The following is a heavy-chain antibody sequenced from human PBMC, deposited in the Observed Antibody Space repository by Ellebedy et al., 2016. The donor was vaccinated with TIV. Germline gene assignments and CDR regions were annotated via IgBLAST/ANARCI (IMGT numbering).Heavy chain of an antibody. CDR3: ARSVAEILYYFDY. CDR2: IERSARNI. Sequence: GESLKISCAASGLSFSSYEMNWVRQAPGKGLEWVSDIERSARNIYYADSVKGRFTISRDNAKHSLYLQMNSLRDEDTAVYYCARSVAEILYYFDYWGQGTLATVSS. V-gene: IGHV3-48*03. CDR1: GLSFSSYE. D-gene: IGHD6-6*01. J-gene: IGHJ4*02.